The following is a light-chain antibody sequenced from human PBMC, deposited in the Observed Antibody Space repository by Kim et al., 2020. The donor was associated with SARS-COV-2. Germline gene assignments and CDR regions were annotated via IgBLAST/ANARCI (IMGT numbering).Light chain of an antibody. CDR2: RTS. J-gene: IGKJ1*01. V-gene: IGKV1-6*01. Sequence: ASVGDTVTITCRASQGIGRDLAWYQQKPGTAPTLLIFRTSKLHTGVPSRFSGSSSGADFTLTITSLQPEDFATYYCLQDYDFPWTFGQGTKVDIK. CDR1: QGIGRD. CDR3: LQDYDFPWT.